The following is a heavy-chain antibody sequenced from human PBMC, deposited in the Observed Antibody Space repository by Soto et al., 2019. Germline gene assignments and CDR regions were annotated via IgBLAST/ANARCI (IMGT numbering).Heavy chain of an antibody. D-gene: IGHD3-9*01. CDR2: IIPIFGTA. J-gene: IGHJ3*02. CDR3: ARDHGEKVDRLSHNAFDI. Sequence: GDSVKVSCKASGGTFSSYAISWVRQAPGQGLEWMGGIIPIFGTANYAQKFQGRVTITADESTSTAYMELSSLRSEDTAVYYCARDHGEKVDRLSHNAFDIWSQGTMRTVSS. CDR1: GGTFSSYA. V-gene: IGHV1-69*13.